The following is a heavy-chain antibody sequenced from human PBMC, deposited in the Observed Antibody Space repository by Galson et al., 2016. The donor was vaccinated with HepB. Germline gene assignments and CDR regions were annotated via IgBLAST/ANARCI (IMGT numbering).Heavy chain of an antibody. J-gene: IGHJ4*02. V-gene: IGHV3-23*01. Sequence: SLRLSCAASGLTFSSYGMSWVRQAPGKGLEWVSTMSGSGGTTYYADSVKGRFTISRDNSRNTVLLQMNSLTAEETAVYYCAKASSGWSYYFDYGGQGILVTVSS. D-gene: IGHD6-19*01. CDR2: MSGSGGTT. CDR3: AKASSGWSYYFDY. CDR1: GLTFSSYG.